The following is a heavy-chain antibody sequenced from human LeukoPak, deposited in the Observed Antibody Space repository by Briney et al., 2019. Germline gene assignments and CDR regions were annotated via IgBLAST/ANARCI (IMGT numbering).Heavy chain of an antibody. CDR3: TRGQYANLF. CDR1: GFTFGDYA. Sequence: GGSLGLSCTVSGFTFGDYAMSWVRQAPGKGLEWVGFNRSKGYGGTTEYAASVRGRFTISRDDSKSIAYLQMSSLQTEDTAVYYCTRGQYANLFWGQGTLVTVSS. J-gene: IGHJ4*02. V-gene: IGHV3-49*04. CDR2: NRSKGYGGTT. D-gene: IGHD2-2*01.